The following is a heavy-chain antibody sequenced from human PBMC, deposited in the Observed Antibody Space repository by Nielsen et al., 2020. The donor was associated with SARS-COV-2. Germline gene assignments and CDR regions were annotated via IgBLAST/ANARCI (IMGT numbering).Heavy chain of an antibody. V-gene: IGHV3-7*01. CDR1: GFTFSSYW. CDR3: ARVGIPYCSSTSCYHYYYYGMDV. Sequence: GESLKISCAASGFTFSSYWMSWVRQAPGKGLEWVANIKQDGSEKYYVDSVKGRFTISRDNAKNSLYLQMNSLRAEDTAVYYCARVGIPYCSSTSCYHYYYYGMDVWGQGTTVTVSS. CDR2: IKQDGSEK. D-gene: IGHD2-2*01. J-gene: IGHJ6*02.